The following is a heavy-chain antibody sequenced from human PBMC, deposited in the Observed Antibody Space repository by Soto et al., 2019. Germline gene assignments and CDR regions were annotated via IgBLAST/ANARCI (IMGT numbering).Heavy chain of an antibody. CDR3: ARGCSSASCYYY. J-gene: IGHJ4*02. Sequence: ESGGGLVKPGGSLRLSCTASGFMFSSYTMNWVRQAPGKGLEWVSSVSFRGDIYYADSLEGRFTISRDDAKNSRYLQMNSLRAEDTAVYYCARGCSSASCYYYWGQGTLVTVSS. D-gene: IGHD2-2*01. V-gene: IGHV3-21*01. CDR1: GFMFSSYT. CDR2: VSFRGDI.